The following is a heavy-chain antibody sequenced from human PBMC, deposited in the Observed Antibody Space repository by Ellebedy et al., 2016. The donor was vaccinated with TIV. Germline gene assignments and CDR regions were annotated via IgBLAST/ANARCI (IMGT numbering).Heavy chain of an antibody. Sequence: SETLSLTCTVSGGSISSYYWNWIRQPPGKGLEWIGNIYSGSANYNPSLKSRVTIASDTSNNQLSLNLSSVTAADTAVYYCARGGIGVGGDYWGQGTLVTVSS. D-gene: IGHD2-21*01. CDR3: ARGGIGVGGDY. V-gene: IGHV4-4*08. J-gene: IGHJ4*02. CDR2: IYSGSA. CDR1: GGSISSYY.